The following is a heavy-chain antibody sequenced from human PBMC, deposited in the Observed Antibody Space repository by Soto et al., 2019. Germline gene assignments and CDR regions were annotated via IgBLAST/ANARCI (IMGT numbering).Heavy chain of an antibody. CDR2: IDNSGST. Sequence: SETLSLTCSVSGGSLSSGDNYWSWIRQPPGKGLEWIGYIDNSGSTDYNPPLKSRVTISLDTSKNQFSLKLSSVTAADTAVYYCASYYDSRGYYYAFDIWGQGTMVTVSS. V-gene: IGHV4-30-4*08. CDR1: GGSLSSGDNY. CDR3: ASYYDSRGYYYAFDI. J-gene: IGHJ3*02. D-gene: IGHD3-22*01.